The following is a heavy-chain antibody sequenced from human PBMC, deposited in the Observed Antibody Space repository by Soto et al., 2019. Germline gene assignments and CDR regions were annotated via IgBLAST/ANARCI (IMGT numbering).Heavy chain of an antibody. D-gene: IGHD6-19*01. CDR2: IYYSGST. Sequence: SETLSLTCTVSGGSISSSSYYWGWIRQPPGKGLEWIGSIYYSGSTYYNPSLKSRVTISVDTSKNQFSLKLSSVTAADTAVYYCARVNFLYSSGWYSKSYYFDYWGQGTLVTVSS. CDR3: ARVNFLYSSGWYSKSYYFDY. CDR1: GGSISSSSYY. J-gene: IGHJ4*02. V-gene: IGHV4-39*01.